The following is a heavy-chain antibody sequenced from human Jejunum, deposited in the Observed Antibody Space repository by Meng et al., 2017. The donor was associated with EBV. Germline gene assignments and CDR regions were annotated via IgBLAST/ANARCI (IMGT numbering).Heavy chain of an antibody. CDR2: ISSDSRII. V-gene: IGHV3-74*02. D-gene: IGHD3-10*01. J-gene: IGHJ4*02. Sequence: EIQRGGSGAGLFKPGDPLKLSCEASGFTFSTYWMHWVRQAPGKGLVWVARISSDSRIITYADYLKGRFTISRDKAENTLYLQMNSLRFEDTAVYYCATGQGDSRYYFDSWSQGTLVTVSS. CDR3: ATGQGDSRYYFDS. CDR1: GFTFSTYW.